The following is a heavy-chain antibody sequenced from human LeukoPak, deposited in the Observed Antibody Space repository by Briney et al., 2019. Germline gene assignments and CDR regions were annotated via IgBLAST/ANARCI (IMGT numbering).Heavy chain of an antibody. CDR1: RDSISDYY. Sequence: SETLSLTCTVSRDSISDYYWSWIRQPPGERLEWIGYIYYSGSTNYNPSLKSRVTISLDTSKNQFSLNLNSVTAADAAVYYCARGGYYDFWSGPNPFDYWGQGTLVTVSS. CDR3: ARGGYYDFWSGPNPFDY. V-gene: IGHV4-59*01. D-gene: IGHD3-3*01. J-gene: IGHJ4*02. CDR2: IYYSGST.